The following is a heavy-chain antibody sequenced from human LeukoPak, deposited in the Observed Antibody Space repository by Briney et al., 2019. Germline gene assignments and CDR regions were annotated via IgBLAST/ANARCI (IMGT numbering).Heavy chain of an antibody. J-gene: IGHJ5*02. Sequence: KSSETLSLTCAVYGVSFSGYYWSWIRQPPGKGLEWIGEINHSGSTNYNPSLKSRVTISVDTSKNQFSLKLSSVTAADTAVYYCAGDRVVPAAMGWSWFDPWGQGTLVTVSS. CDR1: GVSFSGYY. CDR3: AGDRVVPAAMGWSWFDP. D-gene: IGHD2-2*01. CDR2: INHSGST. V-gene: IGHV4-34*01.